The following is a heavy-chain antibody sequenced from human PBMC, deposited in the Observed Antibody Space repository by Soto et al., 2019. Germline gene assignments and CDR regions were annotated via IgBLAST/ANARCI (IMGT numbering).Heavy chain of an antibody. D-gene: IGHD2-15*01. CDR2: IHSDGSST. CDR1: GFTFSSYW. J-gene: IGHJ4*02. CDR3: VRTSLGVAAATREDY. Sequence: EVQLVESGGGLVQPGGSLRLSCAASGFTFSSYWMHWVRHAPGQGLVWVSRIHSDGSSTSYADSVKGRFTISRDNAKNTLYLQMNSLRAEDTAVYYCVRTSLGVAAATREDYWGRGTLVTVSS. V-gene: IGHV3-74*01.